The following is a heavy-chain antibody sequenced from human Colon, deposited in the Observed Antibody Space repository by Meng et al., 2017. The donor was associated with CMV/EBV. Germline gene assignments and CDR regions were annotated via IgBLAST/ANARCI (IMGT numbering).Heavy chain of an antibody. J-gene: IGHJ4*02. CDR1: GVSFSNYA. Sequence: VQLVQSGAEVKKPGSSVKVSCRTSGVSFSNYAVSWVRQAPGQGLEWMGGIVPIFVTPNYAQKFQGRVTVTADESTSTAYMELSSLTSEDTAIYYCARARDRDGLYNFDSWGQGTLVTVSS. CDR2: IVPIFVTP. CDR3: ARARDRDGLYNFDS. D-gene: IGHD5-24*01. V-gene: IGHV1-69*12.